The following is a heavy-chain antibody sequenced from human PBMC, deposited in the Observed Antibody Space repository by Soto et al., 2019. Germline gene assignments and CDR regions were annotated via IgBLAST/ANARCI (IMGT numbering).Heavy chain of an antibody. CDR2: ISWDGGST. V-gene: IGHV3-43*01. CDR1: GFTFDDYT. D-gene: IGHD1-7*01. Sequence: PGGSLRLSCAASGFTFDDYTMHWVRQAPGKGLEWVSLISWDGGSTYYADSVKGRFTISRDNSKNSLYLQMNSLRTEDTALYYCAREGTTVRYFQHWGQGTLVTVSS. J-gene: IGHJ1*01. CDR3: AREGTTVRYFQH.